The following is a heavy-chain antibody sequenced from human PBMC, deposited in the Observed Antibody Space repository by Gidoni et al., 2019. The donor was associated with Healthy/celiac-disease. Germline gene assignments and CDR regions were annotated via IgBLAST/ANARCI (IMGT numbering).Heavy chain of an antibody. V-gene: IGHV3-11*01. CDR3: ARDGDLTGTTYAKGYYFDY. Sequence: QVQLVESGGGLVKPGGSLRLSCAASGFTLRDYNMSWIRQAPGKGLEWVSYISSSGSTIYYADSVKGRFTISRDNAKNSLYLQMNSLRAEDTAVYYCARDGDLTGTTYAKGYYFDYWGQGTLVTVSS. J-gene: IGHJ4*02. CDR1: GFTLRDYN. D-gene: IGHD1-7*01. CDR2: ISSSGSTI.